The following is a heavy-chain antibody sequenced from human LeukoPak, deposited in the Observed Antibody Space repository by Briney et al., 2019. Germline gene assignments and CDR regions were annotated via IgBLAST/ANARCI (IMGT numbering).Heavy chain of an antibody. Sequence: ASVKVSCKASGYTFTSYYMHWVRQAPGQGLEWMGIINPSGGSTSYAQKFQGRVTMTRDTSTSTVYMELSSLRSEDTAVYYCAGAGVRGYGPMDVWGKGTTVTVSS. CDR1: GYTFTSYY. CDR3: AGAGVRGYGPMDV. V-gene: IGHV1-46*01. J-gene: IGHJ6*03. CDR2: INPSGGST. D-gene: IGHD5-18*01.